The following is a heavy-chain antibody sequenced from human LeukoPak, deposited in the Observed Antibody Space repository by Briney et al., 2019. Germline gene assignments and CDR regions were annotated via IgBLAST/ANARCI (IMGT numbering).Heavy chain of an antibody. CDR3: TGGFASDI. CDR2: IRYDGSNK. CDR1: GFTFSSYG. J-gene: IGHJ3*02. Sequence: GGSLRLSCAASGFTFSSYGMHWVRQAPGKGLEWVAFIRYDGSNKYYADSVKGRFTISRDNSKNTLYLQMNSLRAEDTAVYYATGGFASDIWGQGTMVTVSS. D-gene: IGHD3-16*01. V-gene: IGHV3-30*02.